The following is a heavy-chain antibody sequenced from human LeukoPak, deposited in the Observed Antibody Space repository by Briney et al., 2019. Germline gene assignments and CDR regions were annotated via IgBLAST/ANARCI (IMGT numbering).Heavy chain of an antibody. D-gene: IGHD6-19*01. CDR1: GYTFTNYA. Sequence: ASVKVSCKASGYTFTNYAIHWVRQAPGQRLEWMGWINAENGNTKYSQKFQGRVTVTRDTSASTAYMELSSLRSEDTAVYYCARDSWYRSGWSLDYWGRGTLVTVSS. CDR2: INAENGNT. V-gene: IGHV1-3*01. CDR3: ARDSWYRSGWSLDY. J-gene: IGHJ4*02.